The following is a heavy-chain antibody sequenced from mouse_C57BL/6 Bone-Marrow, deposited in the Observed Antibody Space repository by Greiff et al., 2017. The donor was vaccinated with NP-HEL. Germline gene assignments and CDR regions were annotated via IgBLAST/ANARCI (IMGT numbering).Heavy chain of an antibody. D-gene: IGHD2-4*01. CDR1: GYTFTSYW. Sequence: QVQLQQPGAELVKPGASVKMSCTASGYTFTSYWITWVKQRPGQGLEWIGDIYPGSGSTNYNEKFKSKATLTVDTSSITAYMQLSSLTSEDSAVYYGARPHIYCDLFDYWGQGTTLTVSA. V-gene: IGHV1-55*01. CDR3: ARPHIYCDLFDY. CDR2: IYPGSGST. J-gene: IGHJ2*01.